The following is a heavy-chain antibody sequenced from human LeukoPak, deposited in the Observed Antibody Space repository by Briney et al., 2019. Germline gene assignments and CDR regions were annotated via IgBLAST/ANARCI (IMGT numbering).Heavy chain of an antibody. Sequence: GRTLRLSCAASGFIFSMYGMHWVRQAPGKGLEWVAVISYAGSNKYYADSVKGRFTISRDNSKNTLYLQMNGLKPEDTAVYYCARNLEFVTTNDAMDVWGQGTTVTVSS. CDR2: ISYAGSNK. J-gene: IGHJ6*02. V-gene: IGHV3-30*03. CDR3: ARNLEFVTTNDAMDV. D-gene: IGHD4-17*01. CDR1: GFIFSMYG.